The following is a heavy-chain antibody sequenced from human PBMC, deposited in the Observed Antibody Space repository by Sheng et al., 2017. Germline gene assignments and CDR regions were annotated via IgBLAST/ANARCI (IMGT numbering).Heavy chain of an antibody. Sequence: EVQLVESGGGLVKPGGSLRLSCAASGFTFSSYSMNWVRQAPGKGLEWVSSISSSSSYIYYADSVKGRFTISRDNAKNSLYLQMNSLRAEDTAVYYCARASSGYSSGSAPYYFDYVGPGNPGHRLL. CDR2: ISSSSSYI. CDR3: ARASSGYSSGSAPYYFDY. D-gene: IGHD6-19*01. V-gene: IGHV3-21*01. CDR1: GFTFSSYS. J-gene: IGHJ4*02.